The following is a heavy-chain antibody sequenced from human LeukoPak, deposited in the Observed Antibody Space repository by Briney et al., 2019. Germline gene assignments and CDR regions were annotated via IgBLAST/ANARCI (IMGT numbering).Heavy chain of an antibody. V-gene: IGHV4-34*01. CDR3: ARDRLFYCSGGSCYSNWFDP. CDR2: SNHSGST. J-gene: IGHJ5*02. CDR1: GTSFSGYY. D-gene: IGHD2-15*01. Sequence: SETLSLTCAVYGTSFSGYYWSWIRQPPGKGLEWIGESNHSGSTNYNPSLKSRVTISVDTSKNQFSLKLSSVTAADTAVYYCARDRLFYCSGGSCYSNWFDPWGQGTLVTVSS.